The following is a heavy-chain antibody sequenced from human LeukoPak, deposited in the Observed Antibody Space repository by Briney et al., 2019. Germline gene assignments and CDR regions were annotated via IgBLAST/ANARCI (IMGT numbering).Heavy chain of an antibody. CDR2: FDPEDGET. J-gene: IGHJ5*02. CDR3: ATDAYGSGT. CDR1: GYTFTSYY. Sequence: ASVKVSCKASGYTFTSYYMHWVRQAPGKGLEWMGGFDPEDGETIYAQKFQGRVTMTEDTSTDTAYMELSSLRSEDTAVYYCATDAYGSGTWGQGTLVTVSS. V-gene: IGHV1-24*01. D-gene: IGHD3-10*01.